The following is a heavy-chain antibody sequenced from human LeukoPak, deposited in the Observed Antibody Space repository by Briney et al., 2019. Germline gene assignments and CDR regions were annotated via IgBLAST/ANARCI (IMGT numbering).Heavy chain of an antibody. V-gene: IGHV4-59*01. Sequence: SETLSLTCTVSGGSISSYYWSWIRQPPGKGLEWIGYIYYSGSTNYNPSLKSRVTISVDTSKNQFSLKLSSVTAADTAVYYCARGSGYSYGKFDYWGQGTLVTVSS. CDR2: IYYSGST. J-gene: IGHJ4*02. CDR1: GGSISSYY. D-gene: IGHD5-18*01. CDR3: ARGSGYSYGKFDY.